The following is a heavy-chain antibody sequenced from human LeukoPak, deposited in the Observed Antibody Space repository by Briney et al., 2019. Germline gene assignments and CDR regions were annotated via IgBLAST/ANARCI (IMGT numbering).Heavy chain of an antibody. CDR2: IYYNVNT. CDR3: ARAQQSSFNGWSSLSLDP. Sequence: PSQTLSLTCTVSSRFISISYGSWIRHPPGKGMGWIGYIYYNVNTNYNPSLESRVTMSVDTSKNQFSLKLTSVNAADTAVYCCARAQQSSFNGWSSLSLDPWGQGTLVTVSS. J-gene: IGHJ5*02. CDR1: SRFISISY. D-gene: IGHD6-19*01. V-gene: IGHV4-59*01.